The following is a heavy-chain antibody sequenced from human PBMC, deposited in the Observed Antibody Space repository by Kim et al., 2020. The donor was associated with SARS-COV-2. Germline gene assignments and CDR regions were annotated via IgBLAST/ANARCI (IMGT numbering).Heavy chain of an antibody. CDR2: IIPILGIA. CDR3: AGYSSSSLLLPHDAFDI. Sequence: SVKVSCKASGGTFSSYAISWVRQAPGQGLEWMGRIIPILGIANYAQKFQGRVTITADKSTSTAYMELSSLRSEDTAVYYCAGYSSSSLLLPHDAFDIWGQGTMVTVSS. CDR1: GGTFSSYA. D-gene: IGHD6-6*01. J-gene: IGHJ3*02. V-gene: IGHV1-69*04.